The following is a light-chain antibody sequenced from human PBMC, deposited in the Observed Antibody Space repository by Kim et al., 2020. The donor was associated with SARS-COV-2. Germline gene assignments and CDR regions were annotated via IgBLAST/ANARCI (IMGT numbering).Light chain of an antibody. CDR3: QQRSNWPLT. V-gene: IGKV3-11*01. J-gene: IGKJ4*01. Sequence: LSPGERVTLSCRASQSVSSYLAWYQQKPGQPPRLLIYEASNRATGIPARFSGSGSGTDFTLTITSLEPEDFAVYYCQQRSNWPLTFGGGTKVDIK. CDR2: EAS. CDR1: QSVSSY.